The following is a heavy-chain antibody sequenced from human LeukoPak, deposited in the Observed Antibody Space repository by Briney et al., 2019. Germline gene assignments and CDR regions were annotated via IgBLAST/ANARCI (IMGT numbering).Heavy chain of an antibody. D-gene: IGHD3-22*01. CDR1: GFTFSNYN. Sequence: PGGSLRLSCAASGFTFSNYNMNWVRQAPGKGLEWVAVIWYDGSNKYYADSVKGRFTISRDNSKNTLYLQMNSLRAEDTAVYYCAKCSGYYSGPFDYWGQGTLVTVSS. V-gene: IGHV3-33*06. J-gene: IGHJ4*02. CDR3: AKCSGYYSGPFDY. CDR2: IWYDGSNK.